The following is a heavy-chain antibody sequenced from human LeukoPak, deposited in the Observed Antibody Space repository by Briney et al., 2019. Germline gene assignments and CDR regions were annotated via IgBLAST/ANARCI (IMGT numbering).Heavy chain of an antibody. J-gene: IGHJ6*03. D-gene: IGHD3-3*01. Sequence: GESLKISCKGSGYSLTSYWIGWVRQMPGKGLEWMGIIYPDDSDTRYSPSFQGQVTISADKSISTAYLQWSSLKASDTAMYYCARYVGDFWSGYYTGRYYYYMDVWGKGTTVTVSS. V-gene: IGHV5-51*01. CDR3: ARYVGDFWSGYYTGRYYYYMDV. CDR2: IYPDDSDT. CDR1: GYSLTSYW.